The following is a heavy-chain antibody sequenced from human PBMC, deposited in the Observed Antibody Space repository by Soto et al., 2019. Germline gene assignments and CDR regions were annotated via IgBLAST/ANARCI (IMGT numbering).Heavy chain of an antibody. J-gene: IGHJ3*02. Sequence: GGSVRLSCAASGFIVSDTYVNWVRQAPGKGLEWVSVISNRGDTHYADSVRGRFSLSRDISDNTLHLQMNNLRVEDTAVYYCAREPRYCRGGSCSITGDAYDIWGQGTMVTVSS. CDR3: AREPRYCRGGSCSITGDAYDI. V-gene: IGHV3-66*01. D-gene: IGHD2-15*01. CDR2: ISNRGDT. CDR1: GFIVSDTY.